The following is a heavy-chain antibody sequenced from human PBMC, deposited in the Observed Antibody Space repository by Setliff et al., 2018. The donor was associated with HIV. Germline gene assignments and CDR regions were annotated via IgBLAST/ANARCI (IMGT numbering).Heavy chain of an antibody. Sequence: GESLKISCKGSGYSFTSYWIGWVRQMPGKGLEWMGIIYPGDSDTRYSPSFQGHVTISADKSISSTYLQWSSLKASDTAMYYCARGGVVGGTPFGPNAPPYFDYWGQGTLVTVSS. D-gene: IGHD2-15*01. J-gene: IGHJ4*02. V-gene: IGHV5-51*01. CDR3: ARGGVVGGTPFGPNAPPYFDY. CDR1: GYSFTSYW. CDR2: IYPGDSDT.